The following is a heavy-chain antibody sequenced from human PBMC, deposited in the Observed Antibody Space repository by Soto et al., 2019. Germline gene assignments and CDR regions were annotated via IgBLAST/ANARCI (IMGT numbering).Heavy chain of an antibody. Sequence: SETLSLTCTVSGGPIGSYYWSWVRQPPGKGLEWIGYIHYSGSTNYNPSLKSRVTISVDTSKNQFSLKLSSVTAADTAVYYCARGSWYGTNTDGFDIWGQGTMVTVSS. CDR2: IHYSGST. CDR3: ARGSWYGTNTDGFDI. D-gene: IGHD6-13*01. CDR1: GGPIGSYY. V-gene: IGHV4-59*01. J-gene: IGHJ3*02.